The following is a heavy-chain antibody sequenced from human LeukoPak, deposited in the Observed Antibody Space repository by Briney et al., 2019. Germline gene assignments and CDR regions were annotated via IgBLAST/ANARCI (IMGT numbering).Heavy chain of an antibody. Sequence: PSETLSLTCIVPGGSISSSSYYWAWIRQSPGKGLEWIGTFSSGGSAYYNPSLTSRVSISKDTSDNQFSLRLYSVTAADTAVYHCARKQTGTMYDVWGQGTQVTVSS. J-gene: IGHJ4*02. D-gene: IGHD1-7*01. CDR1: GGSISSSSYY. CDR3: ARKQTGTMYDV. V-gene: IGHV4-39*07. CDR2: FSSGGSA.